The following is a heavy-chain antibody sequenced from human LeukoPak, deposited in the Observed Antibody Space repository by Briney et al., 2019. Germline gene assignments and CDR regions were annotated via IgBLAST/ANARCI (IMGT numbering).Heavy chain of an antibody. CDR3: AKAGPSAVAGTGDFDY. J-gene: IGHJ4*02. CDR2: ISGSGGST. D-gene: IGHD6-19*01. V-gene: IGHV3-23*01. CDR1: GFTFSSYA. Sequence: GGSLRLSCAASGFTFSSYAMSWVRQAPGKGLEWVSAISGSGGSTYYADSVKGRFTISRDNSKNTLYLQMNSLRAEDTDVYYCAKAGPSAVAGTGDFDYWGQGSLVTVSS.